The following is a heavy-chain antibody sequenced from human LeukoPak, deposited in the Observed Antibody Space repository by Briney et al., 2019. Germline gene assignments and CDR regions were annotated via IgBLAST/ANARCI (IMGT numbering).Heavy chain of an antibody. CDR1: GFTFDDYA. Sequence: PGGSLRLSCAASGFTFDDYAMNWVRQAPGKGLEWVSSISSSSSYIYYADSVKGRFTISRDNAKNSLYLQMNSLRAEDTAVYYCAELGITMIGGVWGKGTTVTISS. CDR2: ISSSSSYI. D-gene: IGHD3-10*02. J-gene: IGHJ6*04. CDR3: AELGITMIGGV. V-gene: IGHV3-21*01.